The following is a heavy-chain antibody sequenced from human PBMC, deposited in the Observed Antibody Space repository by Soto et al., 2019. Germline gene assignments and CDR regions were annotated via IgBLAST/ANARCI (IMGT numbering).Heavy chain of an antibody. Sequence: SVKVSCKASGGTFSSYAISWVRQAPGQGLEWMGGIIPIFGTANYAQKFQGRVTITADESTSTAYMELSSLRSEDTAVYYCARDSPVAPDPFDYWGQGTLVTVSS. CDR2: IIPIFGTA. D-gene: IGHD6-19*01. CDR1: GGTFSSYA. J-gene: IGHJ4*02. V-gene: IGHV1-69*13. CDR3: ARDSPVAPDPFDY.